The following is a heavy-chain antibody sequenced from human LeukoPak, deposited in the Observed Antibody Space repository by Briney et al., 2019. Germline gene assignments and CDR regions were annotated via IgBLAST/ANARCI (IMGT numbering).Heavy chain of an antibody. CDR2: IYYSGST. CDR3: ARGPGLGEIASRDYLDY. V-gene: IGHV4-31*11. D-gene: IGHD3-16*01. CDR1: GDSIRSGGYY. Sequence: SQTLSLTCAVSGDSIRSGGYYWSWIRQHPGKGLEWIGYIYYSGSTYNNPSLGRPVALSVDTSKNQIFLKLNSVSAADTAVYYCARGPGLGEIASRDYLDYWGQGTLVTVSS. J-gene: IGHJ4*02.